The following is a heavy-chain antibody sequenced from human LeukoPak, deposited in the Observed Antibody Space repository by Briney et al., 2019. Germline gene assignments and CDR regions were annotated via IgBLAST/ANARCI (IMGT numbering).Heavy chain of an antibody. V-gene: IGHV4-34*01. J-gene: IGHJ4*02. D-gene: IGHD2-15*01. Sequence: SETLSLTCAVYGGSFSGYYWSWIRQPPGKGLEWIGEINHSGSTYYNPSLKSRVTISVDTSKNQFSLKLSSVTAADTAVYYCAREVAYWGQGTLVTVSS. CDR1: GGSFSGYY. CDR3: AREVAY. CDR2: INHSGST.